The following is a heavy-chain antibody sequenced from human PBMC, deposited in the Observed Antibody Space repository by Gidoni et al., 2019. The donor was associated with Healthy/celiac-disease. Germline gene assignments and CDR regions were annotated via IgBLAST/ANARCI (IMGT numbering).Heavy chain of an antibody. J-gene: IGHJ6*02. CDR1: GYSFTSYW. V-gene: IGHV5-10-1*03. CDR3: ARVGYYYYGMDV. CDR2: IDPSDSYT. D-gene: IGHD1-26*01. Sequence: EVQLGQSGAEGKQPGESRRIPCKGSGYSFTSYWISWVRQMPGKGLEWMGRIDPSDSYTNYSPSFQGHVTISADKSISTAYLQWSSLKASDTAMYYCARVGYYYYGMDVWGQGTTVTVSS.